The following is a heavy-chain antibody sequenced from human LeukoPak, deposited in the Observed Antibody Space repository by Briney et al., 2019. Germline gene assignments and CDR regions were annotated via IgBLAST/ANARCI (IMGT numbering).Heavy chain of an antibody. CDR3: ARAPTPYDSSGYYTDY. D-gene: IGHD3-22*01. CDR1: GGSISSYY. CDR2: IYYSGST. J-gene: IGHJ4*02. V-gene: IGHV4-59*01. Sequence: PSETLSLTCTVSGGSISSYYWSWIRQPPGKGLEWIGYIYYSGSTNYNPSLKSRVTISVDTSKNQFSLKLSSVTAADTAVYYCARAPTPYDSSGYYTDYWGQGTLVTVSS.